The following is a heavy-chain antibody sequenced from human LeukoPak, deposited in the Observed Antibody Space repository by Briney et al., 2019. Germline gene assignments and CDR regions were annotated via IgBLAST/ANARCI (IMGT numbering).Heavy chain of an antibody. D-gene: IGHD5-24*01. V-gene: IGHV3-66*01. CDR2: LYSGGST. CDR1: GFAVSGNY. J-gene: IGHJ6*02. Sequence: GGSLRLSCAASGFAVSGNYMSWVRQAPGKGLEWVSLLYSGGSTYYADSVKGRFSISRDNSKNTLYLQMNSLRAEDTAVYYCASRDKGYYYGMDVWGQGTTVTVSS. CDR3: ASRDKGYYYGMDV.